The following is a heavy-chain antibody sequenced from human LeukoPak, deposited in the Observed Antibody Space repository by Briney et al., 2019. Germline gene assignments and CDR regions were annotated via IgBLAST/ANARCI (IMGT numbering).Heavy chain of an antibody. CDR2: ISYDGSAK. Sequence: HPGRSLRLSCASSGFNFRRTGMHWVRQAPGKGLEWVAFISYDGSAKYYADSVKGRFTISRDNSKDIPNLQMNSLRAEDTAVYYCAKEGYMVYYFDYWGQGTLVTVSS. CDR3: AKEGYMVYYFDY. CDR1: GFNFRRTG. D-gene: IGHD2-2*02. V-gene: IGHV3-30*18. J-gene: IGHJ4*02.